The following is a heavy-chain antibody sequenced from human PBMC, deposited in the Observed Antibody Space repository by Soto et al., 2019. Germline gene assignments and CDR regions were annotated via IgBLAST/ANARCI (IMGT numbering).Heavy chain of an antibody. CDR1: GFTFSNAW. J-gene: IGHJ6*03. CDR2: IKSKTDGGTT. V-gene: IGHV3-15*01. Sequence: GGSLRLSCAASGFTFSNAWMSWVRQAPGKGLEWVGRIKSKTDGGTTDYAAPVKGRFTISRDDSKNTLYLQMNSLKTEDTAVYYCTTDPAVVVVPAAMSYYYYYMDVWGKGTTVTVSS. CDR3: TTDPAVVVVPAAMSYYYYYMDV. D-gene: IGHD2-2*01.